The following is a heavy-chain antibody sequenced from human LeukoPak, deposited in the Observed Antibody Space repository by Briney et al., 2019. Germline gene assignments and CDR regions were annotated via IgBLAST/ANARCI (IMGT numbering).Heavy chain of an antibody. CDR2: MYDGGPT. J-gene: IGHJ4*02. Sequence: GGSLRLSCVACGIIDTTNYMSRIYMRWVRQAPGKGLEWDAGMYDGGPTYYADSVKDRFTISRDSSNKTLFLQMKVPGLDDTAGDYCARDGGTLIVGVPGKWGQGTLVIVSS. D-gene: IGHD1-26*01. V-gene: IGHV3-66*02. CDR3: ARDGGTLIVGVPGK. CDR1: GIIDTTNY.